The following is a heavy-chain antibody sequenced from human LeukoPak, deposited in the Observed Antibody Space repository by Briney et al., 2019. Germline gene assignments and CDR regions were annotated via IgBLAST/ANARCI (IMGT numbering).Heavy chain of an antibody. D-gene: IGHD2-21*01. Sequence: GGSLRLSCAASGFTFSDYYMSWLRQAPGKGLEWVSYISSSSSYTNYADSVKGRFTISRDNAKNSLYLQMNSLRAEDTAVYYCARVCGGGGHVDYWGQGTLVTVSS. CDR2: ISSSSSYT. V-gene: IGHV3-11*05. CDR1: GFTFSDYY. J-gene: IGHJ4*02. CDR3: ARVCGGGGHVDY.